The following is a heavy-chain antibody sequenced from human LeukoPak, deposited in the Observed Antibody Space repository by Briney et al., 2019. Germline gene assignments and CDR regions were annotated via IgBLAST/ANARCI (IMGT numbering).Heavy chain of an antibody. CDR1: GYTFTSYY. CDR2: INPSGGST. CDR3: ATGLMTTVVTAGYDY. D-gene: IGHD4-23*01. Sequence: GASVKVSCKASGYTFTSYYMHWVRQAPGQGLEWMGIINPSGGSTSYAQKFQGRVTMTEDTSTDTAYMELSSLRSEDTAVYYCATGLMTTVVTAGYDYWGQGTLVTVSS. V-gene: IGHV1-46*01. J-gene: IGHJ4*02.